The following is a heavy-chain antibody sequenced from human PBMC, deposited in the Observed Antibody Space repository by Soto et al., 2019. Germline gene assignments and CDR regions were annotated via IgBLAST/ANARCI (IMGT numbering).Heavy chain of an antibody. CDR2: AAATGGDS. CDR3: ARERVTGGAFDI. Sequence: PGGSLRLSCKATGFQFAREAMSWVRHSPKKGLELVSVAAATGGDSYYADSVKGRFTISRDNSQGILFLQMNNLRDDDAGVYYCARERVTGGAFDIWGQGTTVTVSS. J-gene: IGHJ3*02. D-gene: IGHD2-21*02. CDR1: GFQFAREA. V-gene: IGHV3-23*01.